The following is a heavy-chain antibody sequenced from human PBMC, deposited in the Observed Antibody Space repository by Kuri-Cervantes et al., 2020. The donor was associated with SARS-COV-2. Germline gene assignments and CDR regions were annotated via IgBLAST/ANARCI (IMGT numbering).Heavy chain of an antibody. CDR2: ISSSGSTI. J-gene: IGHJ4*02. CDR1: GFTFSDYY. D-gene: IGHD5-24*01. V-gene: IGHV3-11*01. Sequence: GESLKTSCAASGFTFSDYYMSWIRQAPGKGLEWVSYISSSGSTIYYADSVKGQFTISRDNAKNSLYLQMNSLRAEDTAVYYCARPEMVRGVDYWGQGTLVTVSS. CDR3: ARPEMVRGVDY.